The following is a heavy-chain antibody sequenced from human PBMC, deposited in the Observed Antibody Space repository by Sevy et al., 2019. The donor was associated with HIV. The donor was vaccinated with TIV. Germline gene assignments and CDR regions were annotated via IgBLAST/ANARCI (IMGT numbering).Heavy chain of an antibody. CDR3: AREAGSTYYGLIDF. CDR2: INPKSGGT. J-gene: IGHJ4*02. V-gene: IGHV1-2*06. Sequence: ASVKVSCRASGYTFTDNYVHWVRQAPGQGLEWMGRINPKSGGTKYEQNFQGRFTMTRDTSISTAYMEVTRLRLDDTALYYCAREAGSTYYGLIDFWGQGSLVTVSS. D-gene: IGHD1-26*01. CDR1: GYTFTDNY.